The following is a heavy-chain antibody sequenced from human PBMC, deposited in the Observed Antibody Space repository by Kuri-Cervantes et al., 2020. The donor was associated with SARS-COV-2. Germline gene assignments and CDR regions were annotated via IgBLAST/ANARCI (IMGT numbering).Heavy chain of an antibody. CDR2: IWYDGSNK. CDR1: GFTFSSYG. V-gene: IGHV3-33*01. CDR3: VRDGDHWNFDY. Sequence: GESLKISCAASGFTFSSYGMHWVRPAPGKGQEWVAVIWYDGSNKYYADSVKGRFTLSRDNAKNMLFLQMNSLRAEDTAVYYCVRDGDHWNFDYWGQGTLVTVSS. J-gene: IGHJ4*02. D-gene: IGHD1-1*01.